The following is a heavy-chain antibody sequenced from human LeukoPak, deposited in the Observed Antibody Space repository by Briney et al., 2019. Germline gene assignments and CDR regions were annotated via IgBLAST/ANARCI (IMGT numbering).Heavy chain of an antibody. D-gene: IGHD1-26*01. J-gene: IGHJ4*02. CDR2: ISSSGSTI. Sequence: GGSLRLSCAASGFTFSTYWMSWVRQAPGKGLEWVSYISSSGSTIYYADSVKGRFTISRDNAKNSLYLQMNSLRAEDTAVYYCARDRVGATIDYWGQGTLVTVSS. V-gene: IGHV3-11*01. CDR1: GFTFSTYW. CDR3: ARDRVGATIDY.